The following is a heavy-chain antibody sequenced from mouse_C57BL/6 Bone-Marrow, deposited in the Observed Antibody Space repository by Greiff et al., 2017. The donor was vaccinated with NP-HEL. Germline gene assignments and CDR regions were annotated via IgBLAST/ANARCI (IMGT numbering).Heavy chain of an antibody. V-gene: IGHV5-4*01. CDR3: ARDSLVAY. Sequence: EVKVVESGGGLVKPGGSLKLSCAASGFTFSSYAMSWVRQTPEKRLEWVATISDGGSYTYYPDNVKGRFTISRDNAKNNLYLQMSHLKSEDTAMYYCARDSLVAYWGQGTLVTVSA. J-gene: IGHJ3*01. CDR2: ISDGGSYT. CDR1: GFTFSSYA.